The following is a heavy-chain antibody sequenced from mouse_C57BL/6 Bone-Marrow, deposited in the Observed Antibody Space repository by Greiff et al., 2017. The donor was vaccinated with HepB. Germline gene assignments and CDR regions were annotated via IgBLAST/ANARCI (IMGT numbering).Heavy chain of an antibody. J-gene: IGHJ3*01. CDR3: ARGDYSNPAWFAY. Sequence: VQLQQSGPELVKPGASVKISCKASGYTFTDYYINWVKQRPGQGLEWIGWIFPGSGSTYYNEKFKGKATLTVDKSSSTAYMLLSSLTSEDSAVYICARGDYSNPAWFAYWGQGTLVTVSA. V-gene: IGHV1-75*01. D-gene: IGHD2-5*01. CDR2: IFPGSGST. CDR1: GYTFTDYY.